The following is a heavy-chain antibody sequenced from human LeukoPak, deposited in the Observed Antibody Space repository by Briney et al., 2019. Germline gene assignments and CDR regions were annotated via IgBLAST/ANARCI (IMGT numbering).Heavy chain of an antibody. CDR1: GGTFSSYA. Sequence: SVTVSCKASGGTFSSYAISWVRQAPGQGLEWMGGIIPIFGTANYAQTFQGRVTITAEESTSTAYMELSSLRSEDTAVYYCATYYYDSSGYYYPRDYWGQGTLVTVSS. V-gene: IGHV1-69*13. CDR2: IIPIFGTA. D-gene: IGHD3-22*01. CDR3: ATYYYDSSGYYYPRDY. J-gene: IGHJ4*02.